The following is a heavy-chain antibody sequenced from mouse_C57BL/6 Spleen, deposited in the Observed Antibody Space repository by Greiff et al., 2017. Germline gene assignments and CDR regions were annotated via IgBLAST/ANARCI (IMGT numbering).Heavy chain of an antibody. CDR2: ISSGGDYF. V-gene: IGHV5-9-1*02. Sequence: EVQVVESGEGLVKPGGSLKLSCAASGFTFSSYAMSWVRQTPEKRLEWVAYISSGGDYFYYADNVKGRFTISRDNARNTLYLQMSSLKSEDTAMDYCTRVLRTHYAMDYWGQGTPVTVSS. J-gene: IGHJ4*01. D-gene: IGHD1-1*01. CDR3: TRVLRTHYAMDY. CDR1: GFTFSSYA.